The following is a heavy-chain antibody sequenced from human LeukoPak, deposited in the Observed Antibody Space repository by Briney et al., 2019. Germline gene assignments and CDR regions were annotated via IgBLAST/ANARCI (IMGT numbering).Heavy chain of an antibody. CDR3: ARDTEGSYYAFDI. J-gene: IGHJ3*02. Sequence: PGGSLRLSCAASGFTFSSYAMHWVCQAPGKGLEWVAVISYDGSNKYYADSVKGRFTISRDNSKNTLYLQMNSLRAEDTAVYYCARDTEGSYYAFDIWGQGTMVTVSS. V-gene: IGHV3-30*04. CDR2: ISYDGSNK. D-gene: IGHD1-26*01. CDR1: GFTFSSYA.